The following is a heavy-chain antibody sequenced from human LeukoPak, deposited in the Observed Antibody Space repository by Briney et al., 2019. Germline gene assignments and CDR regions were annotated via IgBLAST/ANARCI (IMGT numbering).Heavy chain of an antibody. CDR1: GFTFSSYA. CDR3: AKKVGGIYAFDI. J-gene: IGHJ3*02. CDR2: ISTSGGT. V-gene: IGHV3-23*01. Sequence: PGGSLRLSCAASGFTFSSYAMNWVRQAPGTGLEWVSGISTSGGTHYADSVKGRFTISRDNSKNTLYLQMNSLRAEDTAVYYSAKKVGGIYAFDIWGQGTMVTVSS. D-gene: IGHD1-26*01.